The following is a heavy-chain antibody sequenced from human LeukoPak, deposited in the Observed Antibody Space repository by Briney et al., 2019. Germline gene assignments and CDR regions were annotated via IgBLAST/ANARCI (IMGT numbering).Heavy chain of an antibody. Sequence: GGSLRLSCAASGFTFSDYYMSWIRQAPGKGLEGVSYISSSGSTIYYEDSVKGRFTISRANAKKSLYLKMNSLRAEDTAVYYCARAEGGSDYYYYMDVWGKGTTVTVSS. CDR2: ISSSGSTI. V-gene: IGHV3-11*01. J-gene: IGHJ6*03. D-gene: IGHD1-26*01. CDR3: ARAEGGSDYYYYMDV. CDR1: GFTFSDYY.